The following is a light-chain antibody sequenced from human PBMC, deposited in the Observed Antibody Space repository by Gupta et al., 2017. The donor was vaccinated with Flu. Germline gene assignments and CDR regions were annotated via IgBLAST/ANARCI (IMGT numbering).Light chain of an antibody. CDR3: AAWDDSLSGWV. Sequence: QSVLTQPPSASGTPGQRVTISCSGSSSNIGSNYVYWYQQLPGTAPKLLSYRNNQRPSGVPDRFAGSKSGTSAYLAISGLRSEDEADYYCAAWDDSLSGWVFGGGTKLTVL. V-gene: IGLV1-47*01. CDR1: SSNIGSNY. CDR2: RNN. J-gene: IGLJ3*02.